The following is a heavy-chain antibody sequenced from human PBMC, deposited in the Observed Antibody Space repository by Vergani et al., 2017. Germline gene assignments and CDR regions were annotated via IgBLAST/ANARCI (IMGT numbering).Heavy chain of an antibody. CDR3: ATIGYRRWCYYFDY. CDR1: GYSISRGYY. J-gene: IGHJ4*02. Sequence: QVQLQESGPGLVKPSETLSLTCSVSGYSISRGYYWGWIRQPPGKGLEWIATVFHSGSAYYNPSLRRRVTISVETSKNQFSLRLTTLTAADTAVYYCATIGYRRWCYYFDYWGQGSLVTVSS. V-gene: IGHV4-38-2*02. D-gene: IGHD4/OR15-4a*01. CDR2: VFHSGSA.